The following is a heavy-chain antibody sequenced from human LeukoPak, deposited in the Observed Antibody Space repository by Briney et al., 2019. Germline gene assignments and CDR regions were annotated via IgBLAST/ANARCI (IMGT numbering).Heavy chain of an antibody. CDR1: AFTFDNFP. Sequence: GGSLRLSCTASAFTFDNFPMHWVRQAPGKGLDWVALILNDGSNALYADSVKGRFTISRDNSGNTLFLQMNSLGAEDTGIYYCERDFHYFFDYCGQGTLVTVSS. V-gene: IGHV3-30-3*01. D-gene: IGHD2/OR15-2a*01. CDR3: ERDFHYFFDY. J-gene: IGHJ4*02. CDR2: ILNDGSNA.